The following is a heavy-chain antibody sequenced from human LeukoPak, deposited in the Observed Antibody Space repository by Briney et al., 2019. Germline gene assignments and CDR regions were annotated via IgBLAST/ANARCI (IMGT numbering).Heavy chain of an antibody. D-gene: IGHD3-16*01. CDR1: EFSFNTFA. CDR3: TKDSQGSYDGFWYGTYGMDV. V-gene: IGHV3-23*05. J-gene: IGHJ6*02. Sequence: PGGSLRLSCVASEFSFNTFALTWVRQAPGKGLEWVSTISDYPHYADSVRGRFTISRDNSRKTVFLQMNSLTPEDAATYYCTKDSQGSYDGFWYGTYGMDVWGQGTTVTVSS. CDR2: ISDYP.